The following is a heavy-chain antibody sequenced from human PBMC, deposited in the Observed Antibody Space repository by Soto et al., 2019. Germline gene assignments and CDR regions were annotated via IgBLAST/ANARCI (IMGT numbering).Heavy chain of an antibody. J-gene: IGHJ6*02. CDR1: GYTFTSYG. CDR3: ARGGDVNYYHGMDV. CDR2: ISAYKGKP. Sequence: QVQLVQSGGEVKKPGASVKLSCTASGYTFTSYGISWVRQPPGHGLGWMGWISAYKGKPNYDQNVQGRVTMTTDTSTRTAYMDLRSLRSDDTAVYYCARGGDVNYYHGMDVWGQGTTVTVSS. D-gene: IGHD5-12*01. V-gene: IGHV1-18*01.